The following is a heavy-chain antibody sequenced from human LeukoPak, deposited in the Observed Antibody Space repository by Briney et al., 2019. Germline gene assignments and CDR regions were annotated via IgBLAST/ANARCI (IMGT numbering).Heavy chain of an antibody. CDR2: INPSGGST. J-gene: IGHJ4*02. V-gene: IGHV1-46*01. Sequence: ASVKVSCKASGYTFTRYHMQGVSHAPRQGLERMGIINPSGGSTSYAQKFQGTVTMRRDISTSTAYMELSSLRSEDSAVYSGARDTRQGGSLDFDYWGQGTLVTVSS. CDR3: ARDTRQGGSLDFDY. CDR1: GYTFTRYH. D-gene: IGHD1-26*01.